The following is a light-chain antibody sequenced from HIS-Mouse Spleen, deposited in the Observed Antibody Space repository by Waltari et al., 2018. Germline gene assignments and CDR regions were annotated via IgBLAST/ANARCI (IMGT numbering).Light chain of an antibody. CDR3: YSTDSSGNHRV. CDR2: EDS. V-gene: IGLV3-10*01. J-gene: IGLJ2*01. Sequence: SYELTQPPSVSVSPGQTARITCSGDALPKKYAYWYQQKSGQAPVLVIYEDSERPSGIPERFSGYSSGTMATLNISGAQVEDEADYYCYSTDSSGNHRVFGGGTKLTVL. CDR1: ALPKKY.